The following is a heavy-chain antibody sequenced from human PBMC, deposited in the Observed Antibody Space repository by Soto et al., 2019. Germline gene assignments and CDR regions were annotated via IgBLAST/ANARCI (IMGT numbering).Heavy chain of an antibody. Sequence: EVQLLESGGGLVQPGGSLRLSCAVSGFTFSNHVMSWVRQAPGKGLEWVSAISGSGSSTYYGDSVRGRFTISRDNSKNPLHLQMNSMRTENSAVYYWAKQGFGMSVRDYWGQGTLGTVSS. CDR1: GFTFSNHV. CDR2: ISGSGSST. D-gene: IGHD3-16*01. V-gene: IGHV3-23*01. J-gene: IGHJ4*02. CDR3: AKQGFGMSVRDY.